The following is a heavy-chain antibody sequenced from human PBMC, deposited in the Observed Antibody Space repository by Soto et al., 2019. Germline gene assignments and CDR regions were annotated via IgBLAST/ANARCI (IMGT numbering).Heavy chain of an antibody. J-gene: IGHJ4*02. V-gene: IGHV1-46*01. CDR3: ARERLDILTGYSRYYFDY. D-gene: IGHD3-9*01. CDR1: GYSFTSHY. Sequence: ASVKVSCKAIGYSFTSHYMHWVQQAPGQGLEWMGTIYPGGVNIGYAQKFKGRVTMTKDTSTSTVYMELNSLTSEDTAVYYCARERLDILTGYSRYYFDYWGQGTLVTVSS. CDR2: IYPGGVNI.